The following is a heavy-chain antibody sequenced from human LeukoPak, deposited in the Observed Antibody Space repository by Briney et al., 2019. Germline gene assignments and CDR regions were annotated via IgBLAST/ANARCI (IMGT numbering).Heavy chain of an antibody. D-gene: IGHD6-19*01. CDR2: ISSSGSTM. CDR3: SLLAVASPQDY. V-gene: IGHV3-48*03. Sequence: GGSLRLSCAASGFTFSTYEMHWVCQAPGKGLEWVSDISSSGSTMYYADPVKGRFTTSRDNAKNLLYLQMHSLRAEDTAVYYCSLLAVASPQDYWGQGTLVTVSS. J-gene: IGHJ4*02. CDR1: GFTFSTYE.